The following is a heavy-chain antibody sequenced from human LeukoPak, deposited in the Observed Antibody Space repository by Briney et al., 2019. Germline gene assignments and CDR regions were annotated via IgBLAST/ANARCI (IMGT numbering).Heavy chain of an antibody. CDR1: GLTFSSYS. V-gene: IGHV3-21*01. J-gene: IGHJ6*02. CDR3: ARDNGRQQLVRGYYYGMDV. Sequence: GGSLRLSCAASGLTFSSYSMTWVRQAPGKGLEWVSSISSSSSYIYYADSVKGRFTISRDNAKNSLYLQMNSLRAEDTAVYYCARDNGRQQLVRGYYYGMDVWGQGTTVTVSS. CDR2: ISSSSSYI. D-gene: IGHD6-13*01.